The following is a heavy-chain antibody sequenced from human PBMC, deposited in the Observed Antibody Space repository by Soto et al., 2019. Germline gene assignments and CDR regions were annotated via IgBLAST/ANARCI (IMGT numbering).Heavy chain of an antibody. CDR3: ASLVFGRRLNPPDY. CDR1: GYTFPSYA. Sequence: SVKVACNASGYTFPSYAMHWVRQAPGQRLEWMGWINAGNGNTKYSQKFQGRVTITRDTSASTAYMELSSLRSEDTAVYYCASLVFGRRLNPPDYWGQGTLVTVSS. V-gene: IGHV1-3*01. J-gene: IGHJ4*02. D-gene: IGHD3-10*01. CDR2: INAGNGNT.